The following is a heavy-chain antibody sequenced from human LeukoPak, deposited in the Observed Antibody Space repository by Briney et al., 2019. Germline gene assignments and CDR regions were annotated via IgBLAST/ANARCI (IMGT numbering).Heavy chain of an antibody. J-gene: IGHJ5*02. CDR2: IYYSGST. CDR3: ARINAAAMSGYRWFDP. D-gene: IGHD2-2*01. V-gene: IGHV4-59*01. Sequence: SETLSLTCTVSGGSISSYCWSWIRQPPGKGLEWIGYIYYSGSTNYNPSLKSRVTISVDTSKNQFSLKLSSVTAADTAVYYCARINAAAMSGYRWFDPWGQGTLVTVSS. CDR1: GGSISSYC.